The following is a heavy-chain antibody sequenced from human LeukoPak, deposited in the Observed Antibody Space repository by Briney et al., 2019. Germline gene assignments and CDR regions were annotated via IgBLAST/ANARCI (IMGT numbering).Heavy chain of an antibody. CDR2: ISAYNGNT. J-gene: IGHJ5*02. Sequence: ASVKVSCKASGYTFTSYGISWVRQAPGQGLEWMGWISAYNGNTNYAQKLQGRVTMTTDTSTSTAYMELRSLRSDDTAVYYCARVEGYSSPAGPVNWFGPWGQGTLVTVSS. D-gene: IGHD6-13*01. CDR3: ARVEGYSSPAGPVNWFGP. V-gene: IGHV1-18*01. CDR1: GYTFTSYG.